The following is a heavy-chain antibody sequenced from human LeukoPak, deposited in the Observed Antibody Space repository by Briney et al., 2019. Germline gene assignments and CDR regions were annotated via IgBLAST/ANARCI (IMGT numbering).Heavy chain of an antibody. CDR2: IYYSGST. J-gene: IGHJ6*03. D-gene: IGHD2-15*01. Sequence: PSQTLSLTCTVSGGSISSGDYYWSWIRQPPGKGLEWIGYIYYSGSTYYNPSLKSRVTISVDTSKNQFSLKLSPVTAADTAVYYCARGVVVVAATGGADYYYYMDVWGKGTTVTVSS. V-gene: IGHV4-30-4*08. CDR1: GGSISSGDYY. CDR3: ARGVVVVAATGGADYYYYMDV.